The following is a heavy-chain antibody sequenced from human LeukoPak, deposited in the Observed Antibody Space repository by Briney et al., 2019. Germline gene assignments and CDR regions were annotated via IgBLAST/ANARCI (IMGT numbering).Heavy chain of an antibody. Sequence: PSETLSLTCTVVGRSTSSYYWSWIRQTAPKRQEWIGRIYTSGSTNYNPSLKSRVTISVDKSKNQFSLKLSSVTAADTAVYYCARERGTGLFDYWGQGSLVTVSS. V-gene: IGHV4-4*07. CDR1: GRSTSSYY. D-gene: IGHD3/OR15-3a*01. CDR2: IYTSGST. J-gene: IGHJ4*02. CDR3: ARERGTGLFDY.